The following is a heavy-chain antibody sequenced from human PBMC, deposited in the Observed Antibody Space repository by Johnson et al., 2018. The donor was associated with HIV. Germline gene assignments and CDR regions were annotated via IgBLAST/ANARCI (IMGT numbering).Heavy chain of an antibody. CDR2: ISYDGSNK. D-gene: IGHD1-26*01. CDR1: GFTFSSYA. CDR3: ARVRIGRENAFDI. V-gene: IGHV3-30*14. Sequence: VQLVESGGGLVQPGRSLKLSCAASGFTFSSYAMHWVRQAPGKGLEWVAVISYDGSNKYYADSVKGRFTISRDNSNNTLYLQMNSLRAEDTAVYYCARVRIGRENAFDIWGQGTMVTVSS. J-gene: IGHJ3*02.